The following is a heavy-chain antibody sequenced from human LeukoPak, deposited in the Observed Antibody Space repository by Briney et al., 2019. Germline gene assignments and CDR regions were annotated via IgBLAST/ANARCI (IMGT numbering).Heavy chain of an antibody. D-gene: IGHD3-10*01. Sequence: SETLSLTCNVSGGSISSYYWTWVRQPPGKGLEWIGYIYHSGSTNYNPSLKSRVTISVDMSRNQFSLKVYSMTAADTAVYYCARLRGAYGSGTACYFDYWGQGTQVTVSS. V-gene: IGHV4-59*01. CDR2: IYHSGST. CDR1: GGSISSYY. J-gene: IGHJ4*02. CDR3: ARLRGAYGSGTACYFDY.